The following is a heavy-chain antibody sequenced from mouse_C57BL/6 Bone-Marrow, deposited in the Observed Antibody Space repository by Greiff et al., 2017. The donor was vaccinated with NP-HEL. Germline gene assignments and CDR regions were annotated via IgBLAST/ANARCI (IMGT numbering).Heavy chain of an antibody. CDR3: ARGYDYPDY. Sequence: EVKLQQSGPELVKPGASVKISCKASGYTFTDYYMNWVKQSHGKSLEWIGDINPNNGGTSYNQKFKGKATLTVDKSSSTAYMELRSLTSEDSAVYYCARGYDYPDYWGQGTTLTVSS. V-gene: IGHV1-26*01. CDR2: INPNNGGT. J-gene: IGHJ2*01. CDR1: GYTFTDYY. D-gene: IGHD2-4*01.